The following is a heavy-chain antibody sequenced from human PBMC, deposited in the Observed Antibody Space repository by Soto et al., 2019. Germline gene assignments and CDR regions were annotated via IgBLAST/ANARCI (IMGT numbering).Heavy chain of an antibody. D-gene: IGHD6-6*01. J-gene: IGHJ6*02. Sequence: GGSLRVSCAAAGFTFSSYWMHWVRQAPGKGLVWVSRINSDGSSTSYADSVKGRFTISRDNAKNTLYLQMNSLRAEDTAVYYCARELARLYYYGTDVSGQGTTATDAS. CDR1: GFTFSSYW. V-gene: IGHV3-74*01. CDR2: INSDGSST. CDR3: ARELARLYYYGTDV.